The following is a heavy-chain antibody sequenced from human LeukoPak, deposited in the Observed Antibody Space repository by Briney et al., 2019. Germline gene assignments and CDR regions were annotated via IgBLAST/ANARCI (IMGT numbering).Heavy chain of an antibody. V-gene: IGHV4-59*01. Sequence: SETLSLTCTVSGGSISSYYWSWIRQPPGKGLEWIGYIYYSGSTNYNPSLKSRVTISVDTSKNQFSLKLSSVTAADTAVYYCARQEYCSSTSCYVLFDYWGQGTLVTVSS. CDR2: IYYSGST. CDR1: GGSISSYY. D-gene: IGHD2-2*01. J-gene: IGHJ4*02. CDR3: ARQEYCSSTSCYVLFDY.